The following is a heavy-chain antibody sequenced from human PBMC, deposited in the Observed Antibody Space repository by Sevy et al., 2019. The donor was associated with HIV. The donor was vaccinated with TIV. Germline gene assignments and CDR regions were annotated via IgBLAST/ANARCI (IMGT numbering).Heavy chain of an antibody. CDR3: AKVRYYGSGSYIAYYYYYGMDV. Sequence: GGSLRLSCAASGFTFSSYAMSWVRQAPGKGVEWVSAISGSGGSTYYADSVKGRFTISRDNSKNTLYLQMNSLRSEDTAVYYCAKVRYYGSGSYIAYYYYYGMDVWGQGTTVTVSS. CDR1: GFTFSSYA. V-gene: IGHV3-23*01. J-gene: IGHJ6*02. D-gene: IGHD3-10*01. CDR2: ISGSGGST.